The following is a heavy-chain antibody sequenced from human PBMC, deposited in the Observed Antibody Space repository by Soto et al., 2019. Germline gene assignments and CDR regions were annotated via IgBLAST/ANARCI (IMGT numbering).Heavy chain of an antibody. CDR3: AKDYSQLPNYYYYYMDV. J-gene: IGHJ6*03. CDR2: ISWNSGSI. CDR1: GFTFDDYA. V-gene: IGHV3-9*01. D-gene: IGHD2-2*01. Sequence: SLKISCAASGFTFDDYAMHWVRQAPGKGLEWVSGISWNSGSIGYADSVKGRFTISRDNAKNSLYLQMNSLRAEDTALYYCAKDYSQLPNYYYYYMDVWGKGTTVTVSS.